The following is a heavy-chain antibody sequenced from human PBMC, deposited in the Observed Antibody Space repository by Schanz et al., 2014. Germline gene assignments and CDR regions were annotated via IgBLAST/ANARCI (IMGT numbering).Heavy chain of an antibody. V-gene: IGHV3-30-3*01. CDR1: GFTFNSYA. D-gene: IGHD3-3*01. CDR2: ISYDGNTK. CDR3: ARGVRIDY. Sequence: QVQLVESGGGVVQPGGSLRLSCAASGFTFNSYAFHWVRQAPGKGLEWVALISYDGNTKYYADSVKGRFTISRDNAKNSLYLQMNSLRAEDTAVYYCARGVRIDYWGQGTLVTVSS. J-gene: IGHJ4*02.